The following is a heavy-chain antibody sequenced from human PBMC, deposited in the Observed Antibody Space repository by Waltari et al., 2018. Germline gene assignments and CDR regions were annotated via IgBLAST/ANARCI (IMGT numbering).Heavy chain of an antibody. V-gene: IGHV5-51*01. Sequence: EVQLVQSGAEVKKPGESLKISCKGSGYSFTSYWIGWVRQMPGKGAAWMGIIYPGDSDTRYSPSFQGQVTISADKSISTAYLQWSSLKASDTAMYYCARGNGDYDFWSGSERGYYFDYWGQGTLVTVSS. CDR2: IYPGDSDT. J-gene: IGHJ4*02. D-gene: IGHD3-3*01. CDR3: ARGNGDYDFWSGSERGYYFDY. CDR1: GYSFTSYW.